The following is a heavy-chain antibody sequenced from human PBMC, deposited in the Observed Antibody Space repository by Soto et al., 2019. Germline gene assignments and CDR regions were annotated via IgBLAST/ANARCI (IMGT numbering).Heavy chain of an antibody. CDR2: IYWDDDK. J-gene: IGHJ2*01. Sequence: QITLKESGPPLVKPTQTLTLTCTFSGFSLRSSAVGVGWIRQPPGKALEWLALIYWDDDKRYSPSLKSRLTNTKDTSKTQVVLTMTNMDPVDTGTYYRAHRWGSGNDFNWCFDLWGRGTLVTVSS. CDR1: GFSLRSSAVG. D-gene: IGHD5-12*01. CDR3: AHRWGSGNDFNWCFDL. V-gene: IGHV2-5*02.